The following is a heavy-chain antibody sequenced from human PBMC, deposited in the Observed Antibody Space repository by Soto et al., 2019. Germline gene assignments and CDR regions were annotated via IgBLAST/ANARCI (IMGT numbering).Heavy chain of an antibody. CDR3: ARDPSFGAFEI. Sequence: EVQLVESGGGLVQPGGSLSLSCEASGFTFRSSWMSWVRQAPGKGLEWVSYIKQDGNETYYVYSVRGRFTISRDNAKNSLYLQMNSRRAEDTALYYCARDPSFGAFEIWGQGTMVTVSA. CDR2: IKQDGNET. J-gene: IGHJ3*02. D-gene: IGHD3-10*01. CDR1: GFTFRSSW. V-gene: IGHV3-7*01.